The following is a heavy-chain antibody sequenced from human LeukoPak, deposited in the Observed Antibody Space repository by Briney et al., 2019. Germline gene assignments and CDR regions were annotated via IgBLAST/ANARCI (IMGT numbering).Heavy chain of an antibody. CDR3: ARVGSYYDSTYYYYYGMDV. Sequence: ASVKVSCKASGYTFTSYYMHWVRQAPGQGLEWMGIINPGGGSTSYAQKFQGRVTMTRDTSTSTVYMELSSLRSEDTAVYYCARVGSYYDSTYYYYYGMDVWGQGTTVTVSS. J-gene: IGHJ6*02. V-gene: IGHV1-46*01. D-gene: IGHD3-22*01. CDR2: INPGGGST. CDR1: GYTFTSYY.